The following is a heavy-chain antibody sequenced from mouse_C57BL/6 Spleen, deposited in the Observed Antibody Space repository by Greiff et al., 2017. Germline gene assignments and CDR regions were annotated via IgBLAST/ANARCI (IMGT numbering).Heavy chain of an antibody. J-gene: IGHJ4*01. D-gene: IGHD2-5*01. CDR1: GYTFTSYG. CDR3: ARTSGSNHYYARDY. CDR2: IYPRSGNT. Sequence: VQLQQSGAELARPGASVKLSCKASGYTFTSYGISWVKQRTGQGLEWIGEIYPRSGNTYYNEKFKGKATLTADKSSSTAYMELRSLTSEDSAVYFCARTSGSNHYYARDYWGQGTSVTVSS. V-gene: IGHV1-81*01.